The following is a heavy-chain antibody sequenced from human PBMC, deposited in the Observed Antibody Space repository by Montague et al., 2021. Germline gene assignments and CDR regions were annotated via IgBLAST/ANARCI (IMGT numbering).Heavy chain of an antibody. CDR1: GASITSNIYY. D-gene: IGHD6-13*01. V-gene: IGHV4-39*07. J-gene: IGHJ5*02. CDR2: IYYSGNS. CDR3: ARVFSSWCVGWFDP. Sequence: SETLSLTCTVSGASITSNIYYWGWTRQSPGKGLEWIGSIYYSGNSFYQPSLKSRITMAVDTSKNQFSLKLSSVTAADTAIYYCARVFSSWCVGWFDPWGQGTLVTVSS.